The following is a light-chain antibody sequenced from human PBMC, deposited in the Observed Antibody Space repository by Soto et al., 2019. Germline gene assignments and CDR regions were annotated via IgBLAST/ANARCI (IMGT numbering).Light chain of an antibody. J-gene: IGKJ1*01. V-gene: IGKV1-39*01. CDR3: QQTYSTPRT. CDR2: AAS. CDR1: QSISTY. Sequence: DIQMTQSPSSLSASAGDRVSITCRASQSISTYLNWYHQKPGQAPRLLIYAASTLQSGVPSRYSGSGSGTDFTLTINSLQPEELANYYCQQTYSTPRTCGQGTTVEIK.